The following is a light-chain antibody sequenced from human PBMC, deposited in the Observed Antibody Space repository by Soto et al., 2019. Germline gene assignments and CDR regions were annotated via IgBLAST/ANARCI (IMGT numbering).Light chain of an antibody. V-gene: IGLV2-8*01. Sequence: QSALTQPPFASGSPGESVTMSCTGSSGDIGAFKYVSWFQQFPGKAPKLIIYEVTERPSGVPGRFSGSKSDNTASLTVSGLQPDDEATYFCSAYAGFNNLLFGGGTKLTVL. J-gene: IGLJ2*01. CDR1: SGDIGAFKY. CDR3: SAYAGFNNLL. CDR2: EVT.